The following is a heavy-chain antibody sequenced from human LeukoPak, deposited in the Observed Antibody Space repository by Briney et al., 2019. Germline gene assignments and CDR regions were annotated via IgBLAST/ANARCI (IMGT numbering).Heavy chain of an antibody. CDR1: GGTFSSYA. V-gene: IGHV1-69*05. J-gene: IGHJ4*02. D-gene: IGHD6-13*01. Sequence: SVKVSCKASGGTFSSYAISWVRQAPGQGLEWMGGIIPIFGTANYAQKFQGRVTITTDETTSTAYMELSSLRSEDTAVYYCARGIAAAGTNDYWGQGTLVTVSS. CDR3: ARGIAAAGTNDY. CDR2: IIPIFGTA.